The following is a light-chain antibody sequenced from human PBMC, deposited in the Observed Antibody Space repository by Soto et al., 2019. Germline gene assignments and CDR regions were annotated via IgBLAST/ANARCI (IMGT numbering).Light chain of an antibody. CDR3: SSYAGSNNHVV. CDR2: EVS. V-gene: IGLV2-8*01. CDR1: SSDVGGYNY. J-gene: IGLJ2*01. Sequence: QSALTQPPSASGSPGQSVTISCTGTSSDVGGYNYVSWYQQHPGKAPKLMIYEVSKRPSGVPDRFSGSKSGNTASLTVSGLPAEEEADYYCSSYAGSNNHVVFGGGTKVTVL.